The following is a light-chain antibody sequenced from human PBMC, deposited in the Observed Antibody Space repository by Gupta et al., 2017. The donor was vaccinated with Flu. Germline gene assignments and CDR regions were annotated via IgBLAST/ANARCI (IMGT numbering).Light chain of an antibody. Sequence: SVTISGTGTSSEVGGYNYVSWHQQHAAKAPNLMIYEVRKRPSGVPVRFSGSKSGNTASLTVSGRQDEDEADYYGSAYAGSSNLVFGGGTKLTVL. CDR1: SSEVGGYNY. V-gene: IGLV2-8*01. CDR3: SAYAGSSNLV. J-gene: IGLJ2*01. CDR2: EVR.